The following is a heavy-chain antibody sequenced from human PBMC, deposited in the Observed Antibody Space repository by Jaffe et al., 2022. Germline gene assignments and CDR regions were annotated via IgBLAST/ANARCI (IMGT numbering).Heavy chain of an antibody. CDR2: MYTSGST. J-gene: IGHJ2*01. D-gene: IGHD3-22*01. CDR1: GGSISSGSYY. CDR3: ARYYYDRTGGWYFDL. V-gene: IGHV4-61*02. Sequence: QVQLQESGPGLVKPSQTLSLTCTVSGGSISSGSYYWSWIRQPAGKGLEWIGRMYTSGSTNYNPSLKSRVTISVDTSKNQFSLKLSSVTAADTAVYYCARYYYDRTGGWYFDLWGRGTLVTVSS.